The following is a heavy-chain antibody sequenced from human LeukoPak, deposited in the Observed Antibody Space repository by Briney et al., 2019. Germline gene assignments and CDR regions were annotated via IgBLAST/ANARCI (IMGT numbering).Heavy chain of an antibody. CDR3: ARAGMAGTGGDY. V-gene: IGHV3-11*01. CDR2: MSSSGSTI. Sequence: GGSLRLSCAASGFTFSDYYMSWIRQAPGRGLECISYMSSSGSTIYYADSVKGRFTISRDNAKNSLYLRMNSLRVEDTAVYYCARAGMAGTGGDYWGQGALVTVSS. J-gene: IGHJ4*02. CDR1: GFTFSDYY. D-gene: IGHD6-19*01.